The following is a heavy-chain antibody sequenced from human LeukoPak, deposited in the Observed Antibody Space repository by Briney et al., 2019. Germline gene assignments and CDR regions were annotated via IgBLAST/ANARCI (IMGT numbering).Heavy chain of an antibody. Sequence: QTGGSLRLSCAASGFTFSNYWVSWVRQLPGKGLEWVASIKQDGSEKHYVDSVKGRFTISRDNTKNSLYLQMNNLRAEDTAVYYCANGYYDFWSAPGFDPWGQGTLVTVSS. V-gene: IGHV3-7*01. J-gene: IGHJ5*02. CDR3: ANGYYDFWSAPGFDP. CDR2: IKQDGSEK. D-gene: IGHD3-3*01. CDR1: GFTFSNYW.